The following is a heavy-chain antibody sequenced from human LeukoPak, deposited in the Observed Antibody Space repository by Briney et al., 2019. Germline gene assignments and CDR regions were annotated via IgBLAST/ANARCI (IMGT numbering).Heavy chain of an antibody. V-gene: IGHV4-34*01. CDR1: GGSFSGYY. J-gene: IGHJ4*02. D-gene: IGHD2-15*01. CDR3: ARASGGSCYSK. CDR2: INHSGST. Sequence: SETLSLTCAVYGGSFSGYYRSWIRQPPGKGLEWIGEINHSGSTNYNPSLKSRVTISVGTSKNQFSLKLSSVTAADTAVYYCARASGGSCYSKWGQGTLVTVSS.